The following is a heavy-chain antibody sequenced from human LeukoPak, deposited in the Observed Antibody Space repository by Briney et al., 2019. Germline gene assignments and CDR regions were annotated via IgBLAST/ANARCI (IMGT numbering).Heavy chain of an antibody. CDR3: AREQVSSGPNADWFDP. J-gene: IGHJ5*02. CDR2: ISPSGGST. CDR1: GYTFTSNY. V-gene: IGHV1-46*01. Sequence: ASVKVSCKAFGYTFTSNYMHWVRQAPGQGPEWMGVISPSGGSTTYAQKFQGRVTLTRDMSTSTDYLELSSLRSEDTAVYYCAREQVSSGPNADWFDPWGQGTLVTVSS. D-gene: IGHD6-19*01.